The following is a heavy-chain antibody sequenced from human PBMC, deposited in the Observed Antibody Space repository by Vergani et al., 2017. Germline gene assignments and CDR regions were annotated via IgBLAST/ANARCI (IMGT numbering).Heavy chain of an antibody. J-gene: IGHJ4*02. V-gene: IGHV3-9*01. CDR2: ISWNSGSI. CDR3: AKDIGPFPYYFDY. Sequence: EVQLVESGGGLVQPGRSLRLSCAASGFTFDDYAMHWVRQAPGKGLEWVSGISWNSGSIGYADSVKGRFTISRDNAKNSLYLQMNSLRAEDTDLYYCAKDIGPFPYYFDYWGQGTLVTVSS. CDR1: GFTFDDYA. D-gene: IGHD3-16*01.